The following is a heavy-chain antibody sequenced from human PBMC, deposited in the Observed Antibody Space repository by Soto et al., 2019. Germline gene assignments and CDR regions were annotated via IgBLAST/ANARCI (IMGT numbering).Heavy chain of an antibody. J-gene: IGHJ4*02. CDR1: GFTFSSYV. D-gene: IGHD6-13*01. V-gene: IGHV3-23*01. Sequence: GGSLRLSCAASGFTFSSYVMSWVRQAPGKGLEWVSAISGSGGTTNYADSVKGRFTISRDNSKNTLSPQMNSLRAEDTAIYYCAVRAAAGYFFEYWGQGTLVTVSS. CDR3: AVRAAAGYFFEY. CDR2: ISGSGGTT.